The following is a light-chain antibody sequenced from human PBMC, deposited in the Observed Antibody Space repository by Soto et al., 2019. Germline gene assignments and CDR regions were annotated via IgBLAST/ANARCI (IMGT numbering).Light chain of an antibody. CDR2: SAS. Sequence: DLQMTQSPSSLSASVGDRVTITCRASQGIAKSLAWYQQKPGKAPKLLIYSASTLQSGVPSRFSGSGSGTDFTLTISSLQPEDVATYYCQKYNSAPWTFGQGTKVEIK. CDR1: QGIAKS. V-gene: IGKV1-27*01. CDR3: QKYNSAPWT. J-gene: IGKJ1*01.